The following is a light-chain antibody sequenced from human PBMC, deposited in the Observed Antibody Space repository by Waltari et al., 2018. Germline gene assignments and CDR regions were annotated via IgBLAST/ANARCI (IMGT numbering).Light chain of an antibody. Sequence: HSALTQPASVSGSPGQSITISCTGTTSDVGDFNLVSWYQQPPDKAPQLLSFYVSKRPSGVSNRFSGSKSGNTASLTISSLQTEDEADYFCCSYAGRRAYVFGTGTTVTVL. CDR2: YVS. CDR1: TSDVGDFNL. V-gene: IGLV2-23*02. CDR3: CSYAGRRAYV. J-gene: IGLJ1*01.